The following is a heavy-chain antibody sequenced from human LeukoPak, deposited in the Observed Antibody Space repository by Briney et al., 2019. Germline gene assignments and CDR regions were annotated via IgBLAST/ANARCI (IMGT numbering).Heavy chain of an antibody. V-gene: IGHV3-23*01. D-gene: IGHD1-14*01. CDR2: ISGSGGST. CDR1: GFTFSSYA. J-gene: IGHJ4*02. Sequence: PGGSLRLSCAASGFTFSSYAMSWVRQARGKALEWVSVISGSGGSTYYADSVKGRFTISRDNSKNTLYLQMNSLRGEDTAVYYCAKADSARGVTLKTTIDYWGQGTLVTVSS. CDR3: AKADSARGVTLKTTIDY.